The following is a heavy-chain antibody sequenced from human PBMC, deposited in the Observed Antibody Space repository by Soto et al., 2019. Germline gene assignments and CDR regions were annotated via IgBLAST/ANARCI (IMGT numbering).Heavy chain of an antibody. Sequence: GGSLRLSCAASGFTFSSYAMSWVRQAPGKGLEWVSAISGSGGSTYYADSVKGRFTISRANSKNTLYLQMNSLRAEDTAVYYCAKDYYDSSGYYYFDYWGQGTLVTVSS. V-gene: IGHV3-23*01. D-gene: IGHD3-22*01. CDR2: ISGSGGST. J-gene: IGHJ4*02. CDR1: GFTFSSYA. CDR3: AKDYYDSSGYYYFDY.